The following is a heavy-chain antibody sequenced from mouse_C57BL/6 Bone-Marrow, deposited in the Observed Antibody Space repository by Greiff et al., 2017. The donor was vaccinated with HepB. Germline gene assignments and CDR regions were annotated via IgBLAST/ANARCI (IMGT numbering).Heavy chain of an antibody. CDR2: IYPGDGDT. Sequence: VQLQQSGPELVKPGASVKISCKASGYAFSSSWMNWVKQRPGKGLEWIGRIYPGDGDTNYNGKFKGKATLTADKSSSTAYMQLSSLTSEDSAVYFCARLGVVPYFDYWGQGTTLTVSS. V-gene: IGHV1-82*01. CDR1: GYAFSSSW. D-gene: IGHD1-1*01. J-gene: IGHJ2*01. CDR3: ARLGVVPYFDY.